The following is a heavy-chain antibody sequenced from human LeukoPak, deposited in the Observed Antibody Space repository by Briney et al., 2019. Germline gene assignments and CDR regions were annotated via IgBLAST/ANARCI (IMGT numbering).Heavy chain of an antibody. CDR1: GGFISSGSYY. CDR2: IYTSGST. CDR3: ARIIAASQDVFDI. V-gene: IGHV4-61*02. J-gene: IGHJ3*02. Sequence: SETLSLTCTVSGGFISSGSYYWSWIRQPAGKGLEWIGRIYTSGSTNYNPSLKSRVTISVDTSKNQFSLKLSSVTAADTAVYYCARIIAASQDVFDIWGQGTMITVSS. D-gene: IGHD6-6*01.